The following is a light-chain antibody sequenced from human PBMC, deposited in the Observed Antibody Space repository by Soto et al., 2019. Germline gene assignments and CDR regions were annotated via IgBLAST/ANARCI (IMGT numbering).Light chain of an antibody. J-gene: IGLJ1*01. CDR3: SSFTTSSTRV. CDR2: EVS. V-gene: IGLV2-14*02. CDR1: SSDVGSYNL. Sequence: QSALTQPASVSGSPGQSITISCTGTSSDVGSYNLVSWYQQFPGKAPKLMIYEVSYRPSGVSSRFSGSKSGNMASLTISGLQAEDEADYYCSSFTTSSTRVFGTGTKVTVL.